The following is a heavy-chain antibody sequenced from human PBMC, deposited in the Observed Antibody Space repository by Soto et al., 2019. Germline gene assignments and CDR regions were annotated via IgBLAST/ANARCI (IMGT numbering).Heavy chain of an antibody. J-gene: IGHJ4*02. V-gene: IGHV1-46*01. Sequence: QVQLVQSGAEVKKPGASVKVSCKASGYTFTSYYMHWVRQAPGQGLEWMGIINPSGGSTSYAQKVQGRVTMTRDTSTSTVYMELRSLGSEDTAVYYCAVDYGSGSYTIDYWGQGTLVTVSS. CDR2: INPSGGST. CDR1: GYTFTSYY. D-gene: IGHD3-10*01. CDR3: AVDYGSGSYTIDY.